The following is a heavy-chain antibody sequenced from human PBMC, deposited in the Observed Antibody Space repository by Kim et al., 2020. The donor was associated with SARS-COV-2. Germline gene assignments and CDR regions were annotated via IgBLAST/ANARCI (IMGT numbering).Heavy chain of an antibody. J-gene: IGHJ4*02. CDR1: GFTFDDYA. CDR2: ISGDGGST. CDR3: AKDLAGTTWGDTFDY. V-gene: IGHV3-43*02. Sequence: GGSLRLSCAASGFTFDDYAMHWVRQVPGKGLEWVSLISGDGGSTYYADSVKGRFTISRDNSKNSLYLQMNSLRTEDTALYYCAKDLAGTTWGDTFDYWGQGTLVTVSS. D-gene: IGHD1-1*01.